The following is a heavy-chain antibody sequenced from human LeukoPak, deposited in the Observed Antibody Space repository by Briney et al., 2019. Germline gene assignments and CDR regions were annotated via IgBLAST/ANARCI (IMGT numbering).Heavy chain of an antibody. J-gene: IGHJ6*03. CDR1: GFTFSNYW. D-gene: IGHD1-14*01. Sequence: GGSLRLSCAASGFTFSNYWTGWVRQAPGKGLEWVVNINEDGSDKYYVDSVKGRFTISRDNAKKSLYLQINSLRAEDTAVYYCGRVDLRTFHHNYYLDVWGKGTTVTVSS. CDR3: GRVDLRTFHHNYYLDV. V-gene: IGHV3-7*01. CDR2: INEDGSDK.